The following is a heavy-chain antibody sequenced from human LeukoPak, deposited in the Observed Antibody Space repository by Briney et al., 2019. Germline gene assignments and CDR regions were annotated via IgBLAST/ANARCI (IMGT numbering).Heavy chain of an antibody. Sequence: SETLSLTCGVHGGSFSEYYWNWIRQPPGKGLEWIGEIDHSGTIKYNPSLKSRVTISVDKSKNQFSLKLSSVTAADTAVYYCARGLWFGEFLGYWGQGTLVTVSS. V-gene: IGHV4-34*01. J-gene: IGHJ4*02. CDR1: GGSFSEYY. D-gene: IGHD3-10*01. CDR2: IDHSGTI. CDR3: ARGLWFGEFLGY.